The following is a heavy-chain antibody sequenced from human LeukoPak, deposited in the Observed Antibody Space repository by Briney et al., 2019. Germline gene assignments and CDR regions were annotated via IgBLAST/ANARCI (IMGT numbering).Heavy chain of an antibody. CDR1: GFTFSSYS. Sequence: GGSLRLSCAASGFTFSSYSMNWVRQAPGKGLEWVSTITGSGDNTYYADPVKGRFTISRDNSKNTMYLQMNSLRVEDTAVYFCAKDLNSDYYDSRGYYAYFDYWGQGTLVTASS. CDR2: ITGSGDNT. D-gene: IGHD3-22*01. CDR3: AKDLNSDYYDSRGYYAYFDY. J-gene: IGHJ4*02. V-gene: IGHV3-23*01.